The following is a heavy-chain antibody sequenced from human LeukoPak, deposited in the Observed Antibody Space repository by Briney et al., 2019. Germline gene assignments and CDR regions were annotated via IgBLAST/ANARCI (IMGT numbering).Heavy chain of an antibody. CDR2: IKQDGSEK. D-gene: IGHD3-10*01. Sequence: GGSLRLSCAASGFTFSSYWMSWVRQAPGKGLEWVANIKQDGSEKYYVDSVKGRFTISRDNAKNSLYLQMNSLRAEDTAVYYCARDLVLLWFGESSDAFDIWGQGTMVTVSS. CDR3: ARDLVLLWFGESSDAFDI. J-gene: IGHJ3*02. CDR1: GFTFSSYW. V-gene: IGHV3-7*01.